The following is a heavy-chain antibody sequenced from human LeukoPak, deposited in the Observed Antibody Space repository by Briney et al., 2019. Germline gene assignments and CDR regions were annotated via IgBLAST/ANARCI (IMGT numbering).Heavy chain of an antibody. CDR1: GFTFSNVW. CDR2: IKSKTDGGTT. V-gene: IGHV3-15*01. D-gene: IGHD3-22*01. J-gene: IGHJ4*02. Sequence: GGSRRLSCAASGFTFSNVWMSWVRQAPGKGLEWVGRIKSKTDGGTTDYAAPVKGRFTISRDDSKNTLYLQMNSLRAEDTAVYYCARDLSYYDSSGYYPFDYWGQGTLVTVSS. CDR3: ARDLSYYDSSGYYPFDY.